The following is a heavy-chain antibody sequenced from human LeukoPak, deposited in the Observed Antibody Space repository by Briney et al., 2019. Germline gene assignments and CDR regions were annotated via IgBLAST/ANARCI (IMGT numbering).Heavy chain of an antibody. Sequence: SETLSLTCTVSGDSISSHYWSWIRQPPGKGLEWIGYIHYSGTTNYNPSLKSRVTISLDTSKNQLSLKLSPVTAADTAVFYCARIAGDNPLDYWRQATLVTVSS. CDR3: ARIAGDNPLDY. J-gene: IGHJ4*02. D-gene: IGHD3-16*01. CDR1: GDSISSHY. CDR2: IHYSGTT. V-gene: IGHV4-59*11.